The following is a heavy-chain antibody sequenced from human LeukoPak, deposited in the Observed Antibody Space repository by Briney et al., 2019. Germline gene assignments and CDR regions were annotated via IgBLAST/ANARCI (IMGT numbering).Heavy chain of an antibody. CDR3: ARHGSVDYSFDY. V-gene: IGHV4-59*08. J-gene: IGHJ4*02. CDR1: GGSFSGYY. Sequence: TSETLPLTCAVYGGSFSGYYWSWIRQPPGKGLEWIGYIYYSGSTNYNPSLKSRVTIPVDTSKNQFSLKLSSVTAADTAVYYCARHGSVDYSFDYWGQGTLVTVSS. D-gene: IGHD2-15*01. CDR2: IYYSGST.